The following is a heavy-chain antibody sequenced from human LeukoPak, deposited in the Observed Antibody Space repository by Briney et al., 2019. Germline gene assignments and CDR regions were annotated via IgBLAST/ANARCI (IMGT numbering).Heavy chain of an antibody. J-gene: IGHJ4*02. CDR3: AHPLEEQWLVAFDY. CDR1: GFSLSTSGVG. CDR2: IYWSDDK. V-gene: IGHV2-5*01. D-gene: IGHD6-19*01. Sequence: SGPTLVKPTQTLTLTCTFSGFSLSTSGVGVGWIRQPPGKALEWLALIYWSDDKRYSPSLKSRLTITKDTSKNQVVLTMTNMDPVDTATYYCAHPLEEQWLVAFDYWGQGAPVTVSS.